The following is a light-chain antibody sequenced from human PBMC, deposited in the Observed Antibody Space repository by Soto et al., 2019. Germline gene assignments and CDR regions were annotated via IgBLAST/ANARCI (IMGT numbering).Light chain of an antibody. J-gene: IGKJ5*01. V-gene: IGKV3-11*01. Sequence: EIVLTQSPATLSLPAGERATLSWRASQSVSARYLAWYQQKHGQAPRLLIYDASNRATGIPARFSGSGYGTDFNLTISSLGPEDFAVYYCQQRSNWPITFGQGTRLEIK. CDR2: DAS. CDR3: QQRSNWPIT. CDR1: QSVSARY.